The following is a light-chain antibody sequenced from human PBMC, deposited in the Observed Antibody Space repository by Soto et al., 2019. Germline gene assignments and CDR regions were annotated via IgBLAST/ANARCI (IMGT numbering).Light chain of an antibody. J-gene: IGLJ1*01. Sequence: QSVLTQPASVSGSPGQSITISCTGTSSDVGGYHYVSWYQQLPGKAPKLMIYGVTKRPSGVSNRFSGSKSDNTASLTISGLQAEDEADYYCSAYTTRSAVFGTGTKVTVL. CDR2: GVT. CDR1: SSDVGGYHY. CDR3: SAYTTRSAV. V-gene: IGLV2-14*01.